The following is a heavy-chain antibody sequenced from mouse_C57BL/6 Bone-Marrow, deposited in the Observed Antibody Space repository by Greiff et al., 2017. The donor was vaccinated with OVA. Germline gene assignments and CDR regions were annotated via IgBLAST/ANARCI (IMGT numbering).Heavy chain of an antibody. CDR2: ISSGGSYT. CDR1: GFTFSSYG. J-gene: IGHJ4*01. D-gene: IGHD2-13*01. CDR3: ARHPRLAMDY. Sequence: EVKLVESGGDLVKPGGSLKLSCAASGFTFSSYGMSWVRQTPDKRLEWVATISSGGSYTYYPDSVKGRFTISRDNAKNTLYLQMSSLKSEDTAMYYCARHPRLAMDYGGQGPSVTVSS. V-gene: IGHV5-6*01.